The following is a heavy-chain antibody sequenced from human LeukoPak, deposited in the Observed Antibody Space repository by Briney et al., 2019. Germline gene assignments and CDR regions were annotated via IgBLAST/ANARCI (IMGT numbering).Heavy chain of an antibody. J-gene: IGHJ3*02. V-gene: IGHV3-21*01. CDR3: AREVGWAAMVNDDAFDI. CDR1: GFTFSSHS. CDR2: ISSSSSSYI. Sequence: GGSLRLSCAASGFTFSSHSMNWVRQAPGKGLEWVSSISSSSSSYIYYADSVKGRFTISRDNAKNSLYLQMNSLRAEDTAVYYCAREVGWAAMVNDDAFDIWGQGTMVTVSS. D-gene: IGHD5-18*01.